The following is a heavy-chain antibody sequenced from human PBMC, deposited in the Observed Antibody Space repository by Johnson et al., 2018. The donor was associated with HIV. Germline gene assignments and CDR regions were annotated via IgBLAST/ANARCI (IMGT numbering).Heavy chain of an antibody. D-gene: IGHD3/OR15-3a*01. CDR3: AKDKFMFLDNPVDSFDV. Sequence: QVQLVESGGGVVQPGRSLSLSCAASGFTFSNYGMHWVRQAPGKGLEWMAVISFDGSHKYYTDSVKGLSTISRDNSNNTLYLHMNSLRPDDTGVYYCAKDKFMFLDNPVDSFDVWGQGTMVTVSS. J-gene: IGHJ3*01. CDR1: GFTFSNYG. CDR2: ISFDGSHK. V-gene: IGHV3-30*18.